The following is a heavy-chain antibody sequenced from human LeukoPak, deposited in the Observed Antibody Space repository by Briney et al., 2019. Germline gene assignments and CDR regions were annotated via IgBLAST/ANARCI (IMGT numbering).Heavy chain of an antibody. V-gene: IGHV4-59*01. CDR3: ATVKPLTSRGGNWFDP. Sequence: PSETLSLTCTVSGGSISSYYLSWIRQPRGKGLEWIGYIYYSGSTNYNPSLKSRVTMSVDTSKNQFSLKLSSVTAADTAVYYCATVKPLTSRGGNWFDPWGQGTLVTVTS. D-gene: IGHD2-2*01. CDR2: IYYSGST. CDR1: GGSISSYY. J-gene: IGHJ5*02.